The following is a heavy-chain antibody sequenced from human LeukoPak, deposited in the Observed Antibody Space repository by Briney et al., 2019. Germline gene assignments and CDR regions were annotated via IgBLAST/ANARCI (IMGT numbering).Heavy chain of an antibody. CDR1: GFTFSTYG. CDR3: AKDLGVVIHPRYFDY. D-gene: IGHD3-22*01. CDR2: ISYDGSTK. J-gene: IGHJ4*02. Sequence: GGSLRLPCTASGFTFSTYGMHWVRQAPGKGLEWVTLISYDGSTKYYSDSVKGRFTLSRDNSKNTLYLQMNSLRAEDTAVYYCAKDLGVVIHPRYFDYWGQGTLVTVSS. V-gene: IGHV3-30*18.